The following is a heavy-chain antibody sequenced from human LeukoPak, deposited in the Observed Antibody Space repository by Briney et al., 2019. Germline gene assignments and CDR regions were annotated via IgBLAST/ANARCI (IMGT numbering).Heavy chain of an antibody. J-gene: IGHJ4*02. D-gene: IGHD6-19*01. CDR2: ISYDGSNK. Sequence: GGSLRLSCAASGFTFSSYGMHWVRQAPGKGLEWVAVISYDGSNKYYADSVKGRFTISRDNSKNTLYLQMNSLRAEDTAVYYCAKAPASSGWSYCDYWGQGTLVTVSS. CDR3: AKAPASSGWSYCDY. V-gene: IGHV3-30*18. CDR1: GFTFSSYG.